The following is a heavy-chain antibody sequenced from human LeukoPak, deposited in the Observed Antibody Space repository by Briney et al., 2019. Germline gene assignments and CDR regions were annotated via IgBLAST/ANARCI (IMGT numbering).Heavy chain of an antibody. D-gene: IGHD3-22*01. CDR2: ISSSGSTI. CDR3: ARVGYYYDSSGYPPTRDDAFDI. V-gene: IGHV3-11*01. J-gene: IGHJ3*02. CDR1: GFTFSDYY. Sequence: GGSLRLSCAASGFTFSDYYMSWIRQAPGKGLEWVSYISSSGSTIYYADSVKGRFTISRDNAKNSLYLQMNSLRAEDTAVYYCARVGYYYDSSGYPPTRDDAFDIWGQGTMVTVTS.